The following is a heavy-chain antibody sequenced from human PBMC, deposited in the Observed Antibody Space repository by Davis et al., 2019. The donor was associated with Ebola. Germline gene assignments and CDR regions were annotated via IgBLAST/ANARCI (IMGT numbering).Heavy chain of an antibody. CDR1: GGSFSGYY. D-gene: IGHD3-16*01. CDR2: INHSVST. CDR3: ARSYDYVWGSRRDYYYGMDV. J-gene: IGHJ6*02. Sequence: MPSETLSPTCAVYGGSFSGYYWSWIRQPPGKGLEWIGEINHSVSTNYNPSPKSRVTISVDTSKNQFSLKLSSVTAADTAVYYCARSYDYVWGSRRDYYYGMDVWGQGTTVTVSS. V-gene: IGHV4-34*01.